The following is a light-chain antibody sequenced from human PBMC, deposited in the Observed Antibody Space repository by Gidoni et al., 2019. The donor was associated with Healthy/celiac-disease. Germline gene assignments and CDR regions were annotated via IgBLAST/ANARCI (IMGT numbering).Light chain of an antibody. Sequence: EIVLTPSPGTLSLSPGESATLSCRASKRVSSSYVAWYQQKPGQAPRLLIYGASSRATGIPDRFSSSGSGTDFTLTISRLEPEDFAVYYCQQYGSSPPYTFGQGTKLEIK. V-gene: IGKV3-20*01. J-gene: IGKJ2*01. CDR3: QQYGSSPPYT. CDR1: KRVSSSY. CDR2: GAS.